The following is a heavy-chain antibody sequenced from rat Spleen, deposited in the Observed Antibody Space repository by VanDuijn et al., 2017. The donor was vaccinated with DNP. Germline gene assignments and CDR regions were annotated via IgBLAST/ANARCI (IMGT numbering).Heavy chain of an antibody. J-gene: IGHJ4*01. CDR3: ARHEGHMDA. Sequence: EVQLVESGGGLVQPGRSLKLSCAASGFTFSNYYMAWVRQAPKKGLEWVATISTIGSRTYYPDSVKGRFTISRDNAKSSLYLQKNSLKLEDTATYYCARHEGHMDAWGQGTSVTVSS. CDR2: ISTIGSRT. CDR1: GFTFSNYY. V-gene: IGHV5-7*01. D-gene: IGHD3-7*01.